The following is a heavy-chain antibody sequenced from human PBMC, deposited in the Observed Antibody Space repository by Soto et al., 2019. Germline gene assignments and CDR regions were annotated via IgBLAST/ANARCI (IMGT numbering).Heavy chain of an antibody. J-gene: IGHJ5*02. Sequence: SETLSLTCAVSRGSISSSNGWSWVRQPPGKGLEWIGEIYHSGSTNYNPSLNSRVTISVDKSKNQFSLKLSSVTAADTAVYYCARGSGWDCSSTRCYGSYNWFDHWGQGTLVTVSS. CDR1: RGSISSSNG. CDR3: ARGSGWDCSSTRCYGSYNWFDH. D-gene: IGHD2-2*01. V-gene: IGHV4-4*02. CDR2: IYHSGST.